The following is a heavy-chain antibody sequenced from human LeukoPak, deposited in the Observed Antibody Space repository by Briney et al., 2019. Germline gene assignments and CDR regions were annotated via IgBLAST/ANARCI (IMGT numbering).Heavy chain of an antibody. Sequence: ASVKVSCKASGYTFTSYYMHWVRQAPGQGLEWMGIINPSGGSTSYAQKFQGRVTMTRDTSTSTVYMELSSLRSEDTAVYYCATRSARGTGYYPFDYWGQGTLVTVSS. CDR2: INPSGGST. CDR1: GYTFTSYY. J-gene: IGHJ4*02. V-gene: IGHV1-46*01. D-gene: IGHD3/OR15-3a*01. CDR3: ATRSARGTGYYPFDY.